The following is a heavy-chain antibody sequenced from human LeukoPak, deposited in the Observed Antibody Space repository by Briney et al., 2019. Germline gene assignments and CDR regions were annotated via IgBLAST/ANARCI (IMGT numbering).Heavy chain of an antibody. Sequence: GGSLRLSCAASGFTFSSYAMSWVRQAPGKGLEWVSGITGGGGRTWYADSVKGRFTISRDNSKNTLYLQMNSLRAEDTALYYCAKDLWSLDYWGQGTLVTVSS. J-gene: IGHJ4*02. CDR3: AKDLWSLDY. D-gene: IGHD1-26*01. CDR1: GFTFSSYA. V-gene: IGHV3-23*01. CDR2: ITGGGGRT.